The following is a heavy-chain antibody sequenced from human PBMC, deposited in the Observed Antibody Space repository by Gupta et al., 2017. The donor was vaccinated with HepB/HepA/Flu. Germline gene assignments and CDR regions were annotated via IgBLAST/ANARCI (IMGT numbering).Heavy chain of an antibody. J-gene: IGHJ4*02. Sequence: QVQLQQWGAGLLKPSETLSLTCAVYGGSFSGYYWSWIRQPPGKGLEWIGEINHSGSTNYNPSLKSRVTISVDTSKNQFSLKLSSVTAADTAVYYCARGRGSSGWSHPLYFDYWGQGTLVTVSS. CDR1: GGSFSGYY. CDR3: ARGRGSSGWSHPLYFDY. D-gene: IGHD6-19*01. CDR2: INHSGST. V-gene: IGHV4-34*01.